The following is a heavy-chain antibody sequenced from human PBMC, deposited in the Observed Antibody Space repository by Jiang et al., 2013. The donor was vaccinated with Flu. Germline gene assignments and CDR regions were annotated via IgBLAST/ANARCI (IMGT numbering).Heavy chain of an antibody. V-gene: IGHV4-34*01. J-gene: IGHJ5*01. D-gene: IGHD4-11*01. CDR3: ARNDYRPGWYGSWFDF. CDR1: DASFTSYY. CDR2: SIIRDEP. Sequence: KPSETLSLTCAIYDASFTSYYYSWIRTPREGWSGLAKSIIRDEPVTIRPRGSASISVDARRKQVFLTVASMTAADTAVYYCARNDYRPGWYGSWFDFWGQGILVTVSS.